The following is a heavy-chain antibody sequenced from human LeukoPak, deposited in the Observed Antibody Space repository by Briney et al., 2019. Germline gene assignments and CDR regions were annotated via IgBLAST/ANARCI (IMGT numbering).Heavy chain of an antibody. CDR1: GGSFSSYY. Sequence: SETLSLTCAVYGGSFSSYYWSWIRQPPGKGLEWIGEINHSGSTNYNPSLKSRVTISVDTSKNQFSLKLSSVTAADTAVYYCARSPYYGDYLTAFDYWGQGTLVTVSS. CDR3: ARSPYYGDYLTAFDY. CDR2: INHSGST. V-gene: IGHV4-34*01. J-gene: IGHJ4*02. D-gene: IGHD4-17*01.